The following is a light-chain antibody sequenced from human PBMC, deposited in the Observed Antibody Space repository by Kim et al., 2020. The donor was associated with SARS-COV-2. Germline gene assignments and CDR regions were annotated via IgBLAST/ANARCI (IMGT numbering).Light chain of an antibody. Sequence: DVQMTQSPSSLSASVGDRITLTCQASQDIIKYLNWYHQKQGQAPKLLIYDAYILETGVPSRFSGSRSGADFTLTISSLQPEDIGTYYCQQYVYVPYTFGQGTKL. J-gene: IGKJ2*01. CDR1: QDIIKY. CDR2: DAY. CDR3: QQYVYVPYT. V-gene: IGKV1-33*01.